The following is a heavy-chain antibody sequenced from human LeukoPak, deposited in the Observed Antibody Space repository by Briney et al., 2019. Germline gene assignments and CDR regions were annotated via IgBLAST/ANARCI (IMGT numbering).Heavy chain of an antibody. CDR2: IYYSGST. CDR3: ARGVYSSGWYVGNYFDY. D-gene: IGHD6-19*01. J-gene: IGHJ4*02. Sequence: SQTLSLTCTVSGGSISSGGYYWSWIRQHPGKGLEWIGYIYYSGSTYYNPSLKSRVTISVDTSKNQFSLKLSSVTAADTAVYYCARGVYSSGWYVGNYFDYWGQGTLVTVSS. V-gene: IGHV4-31*03. CDR1: GGSISSGGYY.